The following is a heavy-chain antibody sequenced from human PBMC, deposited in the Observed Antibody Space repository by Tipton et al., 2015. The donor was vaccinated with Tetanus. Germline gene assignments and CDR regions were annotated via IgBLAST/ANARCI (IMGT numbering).Heavy chain of an antibody. CDR3: ARDHRLSASYAGWFDP. J-gene: IGHJ5*02. CDR1: GGSISSGGYY. V-gene: IGHV4-31*03. Sequence: TLSLTCSVSGGSISSGGYYWTWIRQHPGKGLEWIGYIYYSGSTYYNPSLQSRVTISVDTSTTQFSLRLNSVTAADTAIYYCARDHRLSASYAGWFDPWGQGTLVTVSS. CDR2: IYYSGST. D-gene: IGHD1-26*01.